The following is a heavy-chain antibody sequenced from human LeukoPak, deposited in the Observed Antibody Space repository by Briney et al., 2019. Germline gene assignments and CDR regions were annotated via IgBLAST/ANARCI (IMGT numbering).Heavy chain of an antibody. Sequence: GGSLRLSCAASGFTFSDYTMNWVRQAPGKGLEWVSSISSGGTYKYYADSVKGRFTISRDNAQNSLYLQMNSLRAEDSSVYYCARPTTVTTISADAFDIWGQGTMVTVSS. D-gene: IGHD4-17*01. CDR1: GFTFSDYT. CDR2: ISSGGTYK. J-gene: IGHJ3*02. CDR3: ARPTTVTTISADAFDI. V-gene: IGHV3-21*01.